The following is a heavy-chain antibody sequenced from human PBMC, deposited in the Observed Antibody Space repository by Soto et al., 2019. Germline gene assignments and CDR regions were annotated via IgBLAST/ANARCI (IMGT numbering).Heavy chain of an antibody. D-gene: IGHD3-16*01. CDR2: ILGSGGKA. Sequence: EVELSDFGGGLVQPGGSLRLTCTASGFDFYTHGMTWVRQAPGRGLEWVSSILGSGGKAYYADSVEGRFTISRDNSKNTVFLQLNSLRAEDTAVYFCAKGVSWLDYWGQGTPVIASS. CDR1: GFDFYTHG. J-gene: IGHJ4*02. CDR3: AKGVSWLDY. V-gene: IGHV3-23*01.